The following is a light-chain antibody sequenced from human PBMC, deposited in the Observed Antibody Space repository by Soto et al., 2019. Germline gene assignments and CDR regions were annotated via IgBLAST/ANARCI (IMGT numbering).Light chain of an antibody. CDR2: EVS. V-gene: IGLV2-14*01. Sequence: QSALTQPASVSGSSGQSITISCTGTSSDVGGYNYVSWYQQHPGKAPKLMIYEVSNRPSGVSNRFSGSKSGNTASLTISGLQAEDEADYYCSSYTSSSTYVFGTGTKGTV. CDR1: SSDVGGYNY. J-gene: IGLJ1*01. CDR3: SSYTSSSTYV.